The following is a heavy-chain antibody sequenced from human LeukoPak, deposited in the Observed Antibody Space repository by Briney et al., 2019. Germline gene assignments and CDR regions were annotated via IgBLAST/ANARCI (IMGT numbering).Heavy chain of an antibody. CDR3: ARGASSGYRIDY. V-gene: IGHV3-7*01. CDR2: IKQDGSDK. Sequence: PGGSLRLSCAASGFTFSTYWMSWVRQAPGKGLEWVANIKQDGSDKYYVDSVKGRFTISRDNAKNTLYLQMNSLTGEDTALYYCARGASSGYRIDYWGQGTLVTVSS. J-gene: IGHJ4*02. D-gene: IGHD3-10*01. CDR1: GFTFSTYW.